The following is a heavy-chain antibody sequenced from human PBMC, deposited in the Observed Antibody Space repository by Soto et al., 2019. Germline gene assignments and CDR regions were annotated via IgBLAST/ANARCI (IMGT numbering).Heavy chain of an antibody. V-gene: IGHV3-23*01. CDR2: ISGSGGST. D-gene: IGHD3-22*01. CDR3: AKLSPIYDSSGYYDY. Sequence: GSLRLSCAASGFSFSSYAMSWVRQAPGKGLEWVSAISGSGGSTYYADSVKGRFTISRDNSKNTLYLQMNSLRAEDTAVYYCAKLSPIYDSSGYYDYWGQGTLVTVSS. CDR1: GFSFSSYA. J-gene: IGHJ4*02.